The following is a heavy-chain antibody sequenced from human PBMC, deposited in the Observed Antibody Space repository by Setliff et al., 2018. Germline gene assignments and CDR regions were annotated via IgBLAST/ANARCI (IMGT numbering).Heavy chain of an antibody. CDR3: AQKHQRASWAFDP. CDR2: IFPADADT. V-gene: IGHV5-51*01. D-gene: IGHD2-2*01. Sequence: GESLKISCKESRDSFTNYWIIWVRQVPGKGLEWMGMIFPADADTRCNPSFKGQVTMSLDRSITTAYLQWDSLKASDTAIYYCAQKHQRASWAFDPWGRGTLVTVSS. CDR1: RDSFTNYW. J-gene: IGHJ5*02.